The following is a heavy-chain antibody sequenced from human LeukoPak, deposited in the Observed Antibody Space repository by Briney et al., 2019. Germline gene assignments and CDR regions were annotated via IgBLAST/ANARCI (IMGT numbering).Heavy chain of an antibody. J-gene: IGHJ4*02. V-gene: IGHV3-23*01. CDR2: ISGSGGST. Sequence: GGSLGLSCAASGFTFSSYAMNWVRQAPGKGLEWVSGISGSGGSTYYADSVKGRFTISRDNSKTTLYLQMNSLRAEDTAVYYCAKDRGIAAAGHYFDYWGQGTLVTVSS. CDR3: AKDRGIAAAGHYFDY. D-gene: IGHD6-13*01. CDR1: GFTFSSYA.